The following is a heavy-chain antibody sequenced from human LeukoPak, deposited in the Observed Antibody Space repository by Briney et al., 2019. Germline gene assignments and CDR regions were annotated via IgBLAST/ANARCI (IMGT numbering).Heavy chain of an antibody. V-gene: IGHV4-4*07. Sequence: SETLSLTCTVSGDSISLYYWSWIRQPAGEGLEWIGRIYTGSTNYNPSLTSRVTVSVDTSKTQFSLKLSSVTALDTAIYYCARFNSTYYYYDYWGQGTLVTVSS. CDR1: GDSISLYY. CDR2: IYTGST. D-gene: IGHD2/OR15-2a*01. CDR3: ARFNSTYYYYDY. J-gene: IGHJ4*02.